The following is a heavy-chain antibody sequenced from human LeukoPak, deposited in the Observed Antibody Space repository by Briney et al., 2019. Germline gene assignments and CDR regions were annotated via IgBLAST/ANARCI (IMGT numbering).Heavy chain of an antibody. D-gene: IGHD6-19*01. V-gene: IGHV3-64*01. Sequence: GGSQRLSCAASGFTFSSYAMHWVRQAPGKGLEYVSAISSNGGSTYYANSVKGRFTISRDNSKNTLYLQMGSLRAEDMAVYYCAREIDSSGWQRSDYWGQGTLVTVSS. J-gene: IGHJ4*02. CDR2: ISSNGGST. CDR1: GFTFSSYA. CDR3: AREIDSSGWQRSDY.